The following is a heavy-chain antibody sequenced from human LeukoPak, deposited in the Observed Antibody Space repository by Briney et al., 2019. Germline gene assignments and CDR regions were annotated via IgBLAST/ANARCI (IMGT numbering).Heavy chain of an antibody. D-gene: IGHD5-12*01. V-gene: IGHV3-23*01. J-gene: IGHJ4*02. CDR3: AKDRIVATTYYFDY. CDR2: ISGSGGST. Sequence: GGSLRLSCAASGFTFSSYAMSWVRQAPGKGLEWVSAISGSGGSTYYADSVKGRFTISRDNSKNTLYLQMNSLRAEDTAVYYSAKDRIVATTYYFDYWGQGTLVTVSS. CDR1: GFTFSSYA.